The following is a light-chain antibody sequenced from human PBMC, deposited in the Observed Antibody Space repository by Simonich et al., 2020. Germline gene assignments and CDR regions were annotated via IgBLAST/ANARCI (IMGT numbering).Light chain of an antibody. V-gene: IGKV4-1*01. CDR3: QQYYSTPYT. Sequence: DIVMNQSPDSLAVSLGERATINCKSSKSVLYSSNNKNYLAWYQQKPGQPPKLLIYLASTRESGVPDRFSGSGSGTDFTLTISSLQAEDVAVYYCQQYYSTPYTFGQGSKLEIK. CDR2: LAS. CDR1: KSVLYSSNNKNY. J-gene: IGKJ2*01.